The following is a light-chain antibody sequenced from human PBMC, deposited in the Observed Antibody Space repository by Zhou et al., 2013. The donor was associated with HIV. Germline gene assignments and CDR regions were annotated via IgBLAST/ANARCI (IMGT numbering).Light chain of an antibody. CDR3: QQRSNWPPYT. Sequence: IVMTQSPATLSVSPGERATLSCRASQSVRSYLAWYQQKPGQAPRLLISDASTRATGVPARFSGSGSGTEFTLTISSLEPEDFAVYYCQQRSNWPPYTFGQGTKLEIK. CDR2: DAS. J-gene: IGKJ2*01. CDR1: QSVRSY. V-gene: IGKV3-11*01.